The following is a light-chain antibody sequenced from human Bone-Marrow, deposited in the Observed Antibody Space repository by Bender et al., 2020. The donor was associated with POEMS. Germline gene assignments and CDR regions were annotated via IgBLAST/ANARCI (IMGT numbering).Light chain of an antibody. CDR3: CSYVGSSTDV. V-gene: IGLV2-23*01. Sequence: QSALTQPASVSGSPGQSITISCTGTSSDVGSYNLVSWYQQHPGKAPKLMIYEGSKRPSGVSNRFSGSKSGNTASLTISGLQAEDEADYYCCSYVGSSTDVFGGGTKLTVL. CDR2: EGS. CDR1: SSDVGSYNL. J-gene: IGLJ3*02.